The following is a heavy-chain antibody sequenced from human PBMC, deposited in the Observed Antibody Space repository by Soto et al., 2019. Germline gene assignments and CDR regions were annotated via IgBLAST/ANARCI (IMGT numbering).Heavy chain of an antibody. CDR3: ARDRAYNCFDF. Sequence: EVQLVESGGGWVQPGGSLRLCWAASGFTFSTSWMTWVRQAPGKGLEWLANIKEDGSVKNYAASVRGRLTISRDNAKNSLYLQVDSLRAEDTAVYYCARDRAYNCFDFWGQGTLVIVSS. CDR1: GFTFSTSW. V-gene: IGHV3-7*01. CDR2: IKEDGSVK. J-gene: IGHJ5*01.